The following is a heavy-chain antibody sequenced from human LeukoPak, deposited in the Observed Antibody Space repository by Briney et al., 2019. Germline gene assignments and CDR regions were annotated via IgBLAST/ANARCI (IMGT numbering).Heavy chain of an antibody. D-gene: IGHD6-13*01. J-gene: IGHJ6*03. CDR2: ISSSSSTI. Sequence: GGSLRLSCAASGFTFSSYSMNWVRQAPGKGLEWVSYISSSSSTIYYADAVKGRFTISGDNAKNSLYLQMNSLRAEDTAVYYCARDERQQLVWGGNYYYYMDVWGKGTTVTVSS. V-gene: IGHV3-48*01. CDR1: GFTFSSYS. CDR3: ARDERQQLVWGGNYYYYMDV.